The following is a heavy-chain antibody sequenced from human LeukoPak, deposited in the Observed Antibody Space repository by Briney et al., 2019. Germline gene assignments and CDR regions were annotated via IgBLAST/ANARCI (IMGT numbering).Heavy chain of an antibody. J-gene: IGHJ4*02. Sequence: GGSLRLSCAASGFTFNTYWMSWVRQAPGKGLEWVSYIGSSDTTIYYADSVKGRFTISRDNAKNSLYLQMNSLRAEDTAVYYCARDRRDAYSQNFDYWGQGTLVTVSS. V-gene: IGHV3-48*04. CDR2: IGSSDTTI. CDR3: ARDRRDAYSQNFDY. D-gene: IGHD5-24*01. CDR1: GFTFNTYW.